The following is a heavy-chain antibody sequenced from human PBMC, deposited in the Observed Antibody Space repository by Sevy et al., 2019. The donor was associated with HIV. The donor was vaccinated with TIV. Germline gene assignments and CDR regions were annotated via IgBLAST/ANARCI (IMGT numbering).Heavy chain of an antibody. CDR2: INHTGTL. J-gene: IGHJ4*02. CDR3: ARGRQAYVVVVPSTVPFDY. Sequence: SETLSLTYAVSGGSFSGYFWNWIRQSPGKGLEWIGEINHTGTLKYNPSLKSRVTISVDASKNQLSLHLSSVTAADTAIYYCARGRQAYVVVVPSTVPFDYWGQGTLVTVSS. CDR1: GGSFSGYF. V-gene: IGHV4-34*01. D-gene: IGHD2-2*01.